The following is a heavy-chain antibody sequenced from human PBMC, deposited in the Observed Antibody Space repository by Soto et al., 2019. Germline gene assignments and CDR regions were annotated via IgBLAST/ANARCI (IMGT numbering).Heavy chain of an antibody. CDR3: ARQIYDSDTGPNFQYYFDS. J-gene: IGHJ4*02. Sequence: LKLSCKGSGYSFAGYWITWVRQKPGKGLEWMGRIDPSDSQTYYSPSFRGHVTISVTKSITTVFLQWSSLRASDTAMYYCARQIYDSDTGPNFQYYFDSWGQGTPVTVSS. CDR2: IDPSDSQT. D-gene: IGHD3-22*01. V-gene: IGHV5-10-1*01. CDR1: GYSFAGYW.